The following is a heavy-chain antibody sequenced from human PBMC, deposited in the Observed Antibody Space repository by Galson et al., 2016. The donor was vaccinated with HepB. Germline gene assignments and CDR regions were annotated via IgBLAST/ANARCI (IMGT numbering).Heavy chain of an antibody. J-gene: IGHJ4*02. CDR2: IWNDGSHE. V-gene: IGHV3-33*08. CDR1: GFSLRGNG. Sequence: SLRLSCAASGFSLRGNGMTWVRQAPGKGLEWVSTIWNDGSHESYADSVKGRFIISRDNSKNMLYLQMSSLRVGDTAVYYCVRSDSGSYTDWGQGAQVIVSS. D-gene: IGHD1-26*01. CDR3: VRSDSGSYTD.